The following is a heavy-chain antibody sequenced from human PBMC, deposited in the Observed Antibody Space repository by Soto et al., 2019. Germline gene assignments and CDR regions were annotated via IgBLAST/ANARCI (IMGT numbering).Heavy chain of an antibody. CDR3: AKDRGSSWYFYYYGMDV. CDR2: ITYDGSNK. J-gene: IGHJ6*02. D-gene: IGHD6-13*01. Sequence: GGSLRLSCAASGFTFSSYGMHWVRQAPGKGLEWVAVITYDGSNKYYADSVKGRFTISRDNSKNTLYLQMNSLRAEDTAVYYCAKDRGSSWYFYYYGMDVWGQGTTVTVSS. V-gene: IGHV3-30*18. CDR1: GFTFSSYG.